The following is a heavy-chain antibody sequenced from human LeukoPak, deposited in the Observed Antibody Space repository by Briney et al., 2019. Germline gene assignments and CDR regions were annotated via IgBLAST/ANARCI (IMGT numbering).Heavy chain of an antibody. J-gene: IGHJ6*04. CDR2: IRYDGGNT. Sequence: GGSLRLSCAASGFIFSNYAMQWVRQAPGMGLEWVAFIRYDGGNTYYADSVKGRFTISRDNAKNSLYLQMNSLRAEDTAVYYCARKPGDVWGKGTTVTVSS. CDR3: ARKPGDV. V-gene: IGHV3-30*02. CDR1: GFIFSNYA. D-gene: IGHD1-14*01.